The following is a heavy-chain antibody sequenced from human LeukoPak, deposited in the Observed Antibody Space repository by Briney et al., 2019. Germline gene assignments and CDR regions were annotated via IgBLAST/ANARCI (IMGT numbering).Heavy chain of an antibody. J-gene: IGHJ4*02. CDR3: ARGEDTAMVNPFDY. CDR2: INAGNGNT. CDR1: GYTFTSYA. V-gene: IGHV1-3*01. Sequence: GASVKVSCKASGYTFTSYAMHWVRQAPGQRLEWMGWINAGNGNTKYSQKFQGRVTITRDTSASTAYMELSSLRSEDTAVYYCARGEDTAMVNPFDYWGQGTLVTVSS. D-gene: IGHD5-18*01.